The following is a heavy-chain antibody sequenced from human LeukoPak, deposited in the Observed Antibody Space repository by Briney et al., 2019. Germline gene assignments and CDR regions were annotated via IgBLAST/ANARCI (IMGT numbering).Heavy chain of an antibody. CDR1: GYTFTSYD. J-gene: IGHJ5*02. V-gene: IGHV1-8*01. CDR3: ARDARYSDYVVLGST. D-gene: IGHD4-11*01. CDR2: MNPNSGNT. Sequence: ASVKVSCKASGYTFTSYDINWVRQATGQGLEWMGWMNPNSGNTGYAQKFQGRVTMTRNTSISTAYMELSSLRSEDTAVYYCARDARYSDYVVLGSTWGQGTLVTVSS.